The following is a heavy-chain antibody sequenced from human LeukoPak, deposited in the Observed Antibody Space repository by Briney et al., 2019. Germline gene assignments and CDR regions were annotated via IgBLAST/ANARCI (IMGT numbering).Heavy chain of an antibody. J-gene: IGHJ4*02. CDR3: ARTKIVPAAFDY. CDR2: IYYSGST. D-gene: IGHD2-2*01. Sequence: SETLSLTCTVSGGSISSYYWSWIRQPPGKGLEWIGYIYYSGSTNYNPSLKSRVTISVDTSKNQFSLKLSSVTAADTAVYYCARTKIVPAAFDYWGQGILVTVSS. CDR1: GGSISSYY. V-gene: IGHV4-59*12.